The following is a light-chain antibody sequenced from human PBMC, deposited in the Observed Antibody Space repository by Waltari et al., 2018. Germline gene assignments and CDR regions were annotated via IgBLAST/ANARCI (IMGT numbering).Light chain of an antibody. Sequence: DIQMTQSPSIVSASVGDRVTITCRASPTIETWLALYQQKPGKVPKLLIYRDSTLRREFPSRFSGSGSGTDFTLTISSLQADDFATYYCQQYKTNPASFGLETKLEIK. V-gene: IGKV1-5*03. CDR3: QQYKTNPAS. J-gene: IGKJ1*01. CDR2: RDS. CDR1: PTIETW.